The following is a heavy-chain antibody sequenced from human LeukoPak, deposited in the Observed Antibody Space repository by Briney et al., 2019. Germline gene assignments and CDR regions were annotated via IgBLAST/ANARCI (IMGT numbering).Heavy chain of an antibody. CDR2: ISGSSGTT. V-gene: IGHV3-23*01. CDR3: TKSPGQGIVGSSPAYNYYMDV. J-gene: IGHJ6*03. CDR1: RFTFSSHA. D-gene: IGHD1-26*01. Sequence: GGSLRLSCAASRFTFSSHAMSWVRQAPGKGLEWVSSISGSSGTTYYADSVRGRFTISRDNSKNTLYLQMNSLRAEDTAVYYCTKSPGQGIVGSSPAYNYYMDVWGKGTTVTVSS.